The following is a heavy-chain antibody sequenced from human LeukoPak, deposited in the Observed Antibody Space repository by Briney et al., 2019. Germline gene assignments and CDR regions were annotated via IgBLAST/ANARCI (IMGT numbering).Heavy chain of an antibody. CDR2: ISSSSSYT. Sequence: PGGSLRLSCAASGFTFSDYYMSWIRQAPGKGLEWVSYISSSSSYTNYADSVKGRFTISRDNSKNTLSLQMNSLKAEDTAVYYCAKINSGSYTDYWGQGTLVTVSS. V-gene: IGHV3-11*03. CDR1: GFTFSDYY. J-gene: IGHJ4*02. D-gene: IGHD1-26*01. CDR3: AKINSGSYTDY.